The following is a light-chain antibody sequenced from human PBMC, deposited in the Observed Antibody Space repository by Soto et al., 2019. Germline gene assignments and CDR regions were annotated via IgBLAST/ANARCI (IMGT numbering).Light chain of an antibody. J-gene: IGKJ1*01. Sequence: DIQMTQSPSSLSASVGDRVTITCRASQSSSSYLNWYQQKPGKAPKLLIYAASSLQSGVPSRFSCSGSGTDFTLTISSLQPEDFATYYCQQSYSTLRGTFGQGTKVEIK. CDR3: QQSYSTLRGT. CDR2: AAS. V-gene: IGKV1-39*01. CDR1: QSSSSY.